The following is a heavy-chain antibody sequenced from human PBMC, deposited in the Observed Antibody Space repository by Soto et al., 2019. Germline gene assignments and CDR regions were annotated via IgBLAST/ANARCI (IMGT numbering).Heavy chain of an antibody. CDR1: GFIFGDYG. J-gene: IGHJ5*02. D-gene: IGHD6-19*01. CDR2: ISWNSGSI. Sequence: GGSLRLSCAASGFIFGDYGMHWVRQTPGKDLEWVSGISWNSGSIGYAGSVQGRFTISRDNAKNSLYLQMNSLRTEDTAFYYCAKDYLTAGYSSGWYDHWGQGALVTVSS. CDR3: AKDYLTAGYSSGWYDH. V-gene: IGHV3-9*01.